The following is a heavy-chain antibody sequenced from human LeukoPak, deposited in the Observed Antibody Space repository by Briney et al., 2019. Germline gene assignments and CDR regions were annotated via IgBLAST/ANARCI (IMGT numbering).Heavy chain of an antibody. D-gene: IGHD6-13*01. V-gene: IGHV1-2*02. CDR1: GYIFIGYY. J-gene: IGHJ4*02. Sequence: ASVRVSCKTSGYIFIGYYMHWVRQAPGQGLEWMGWIDPKSGGTNYAQKFQGRVTMTRDTSISTAYMEVPTLRYDDTAVYYCAKRRSSSWYSLDYWGQGTLVTVSS. CDR2: IDPKSGGT. CDR3: AKRRSSSWYSLDY.